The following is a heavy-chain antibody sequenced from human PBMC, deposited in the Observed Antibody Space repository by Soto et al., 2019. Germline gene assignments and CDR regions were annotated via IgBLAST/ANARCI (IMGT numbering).Heavy chain of an antibody. D-gene: IGHD3-3*01. V-gene: IGHV3-23*02. J-gene: IGHJ4*02. CDR2: ISDSGGTS. CDR3: ARAADDYGFWSGYLY. CDR1: GFTFSSYA. Sequence: EVQLLESGGGLVQPGGSLRLSCAASGFTFSSYAMSWVRQAPGKGLEWVSSISDSGGTSYYGHSVKGRFTISRDNSKNTLYLQMNTLRAEDTAVYFCARAADDYGFWSGYLYWGQGTLVSVSS.